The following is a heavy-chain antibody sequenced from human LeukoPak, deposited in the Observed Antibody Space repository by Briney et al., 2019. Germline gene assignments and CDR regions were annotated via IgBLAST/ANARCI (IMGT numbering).Heavy chain of an antibody. J-gene: IGHJ4*02. V-gene: IGHV4-39*07. CDR1: GGSISSNGYY. CDR2: FYYTGST. D-gene: IGHD2-15*01. Sequence: SETLSLTCTVSGGSISSNGYYWGWIRQPPGKGLEWIGSFYYTGSTFYSPSLKSRVTISVDTSKNQFSLKLSSVTAADTAVYYCARDPPRRRSIRGYCSGGSCPHFDYWGQGTLVTVSS. CDR3: ARDPPRRRSIRGYCSGGSCPHFDY.